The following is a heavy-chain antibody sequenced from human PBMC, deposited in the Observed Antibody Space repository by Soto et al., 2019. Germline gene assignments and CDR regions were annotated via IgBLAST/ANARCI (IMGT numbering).Heavy chain of an antibody. D-gene: IGHD3-16*01. CDR3: AGSVGGGFDY. CDR2: VYIGGNT. J-gene: IGHJ4*02. Sequence: EVQLVESGGGLVQPGGSLRLSCAASGFTVSSNYMSWVRQAPGKGLEWVSVVYIGGNTYYAESVEDRFTISRDNFQNMLYLQMNRLRAEETAVYYGAGSVGGGFDYWGQGTLVTVSS. V-gene: IGHV3-66*01. CDR1: GFTVSSNY.